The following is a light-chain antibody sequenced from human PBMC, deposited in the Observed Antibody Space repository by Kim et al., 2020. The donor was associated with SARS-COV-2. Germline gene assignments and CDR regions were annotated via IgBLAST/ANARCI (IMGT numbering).Light chain of an antibody. V-gene: IGKV1-5*03. CDR2: RAT. Sequence: DIQMTQSPSTLSASVGDRVTITCRASQSISSWLAWYQQRPGKAPKLLIYRATNLQSGVPSRFSGSGSGTEFTLSISSLQPDDFATYYCQHYKTYTWTFGQGTKVDIK. CDR1: QSISSW. CDR3: QHYKTYTWT. J-gene: IGKJ1*01.